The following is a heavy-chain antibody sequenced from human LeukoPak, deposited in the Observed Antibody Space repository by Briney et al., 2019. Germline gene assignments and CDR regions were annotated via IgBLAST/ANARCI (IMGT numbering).Heavy chain of an antibody. CDR3: ARQYYDSSGYFPNWFDP. J-gene: IGHJ5*02. Sequence: ASVNVSCTASGGTFSSYAISWVRQAPGQGLEWMGGIIPIFGTANYAQKFQGRVTITADESTSTAYMELSSLRSEDTAVYYCARQYYDSSGYFPNWFDPWGQGTLVTVSS. CDR2: IIPIFGTA. V-gene: IGHV1-69*13. CDR1: GGTFSSYA. D-gene: IGHD3-22*01.